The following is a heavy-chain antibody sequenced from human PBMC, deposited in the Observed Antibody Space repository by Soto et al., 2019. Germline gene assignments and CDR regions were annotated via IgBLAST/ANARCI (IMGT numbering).Heavy chain of an antibody. CDR2: ISYDGSNK. Sequence: PGGSLGISCAASGFIFRSYAMQRVRQAPGKGLGWVVVISYDGSNKYYADSVKARFTISRDNSKNTLYLQMNSLRAEDTAVYYCAAGITGTNWGQVTLVTVSS. CDR3: AAGITGTN. V-gene: IGHV3-30-3*01. D-gene: IGHD1-7*01. J-gene: IGHJ4*02. CDR1: GFIFRSYA.